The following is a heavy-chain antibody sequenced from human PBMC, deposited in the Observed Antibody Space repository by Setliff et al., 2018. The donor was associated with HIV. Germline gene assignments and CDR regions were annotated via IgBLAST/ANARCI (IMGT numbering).Heavy chain of an antibody. CDR2: IYLDDDK. J-gene: IGHJ6*03. D-gene: IGHD3-16*01. CDR1: GFSLSTSGVC. Sequence: SGPTLVNPTPPLTLTCTFSGFSLSTSGVCVGWIRQPPGKALEWLALIYLDDDKRYSPSLKSRHTITKDTSKNPVVLTMTNLDPVDTATYYCAHILQDQPSHSYYYYYMDVWGKGTTVTVSS. CDR3: AHILQDQPSHSYYYYYMDV. V-gene: IGHV2-5*02.